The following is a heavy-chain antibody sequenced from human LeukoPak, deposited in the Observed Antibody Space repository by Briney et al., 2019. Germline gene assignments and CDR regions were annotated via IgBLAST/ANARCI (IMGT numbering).Heavy chain of an antibody. J-gene: IGHJ5*02. Sequence: SETLSLTCTVSGGSISSYYWSWIRQPPGKGLEWIGYIYYSGSTNYNPSLKSRVTISIDTSKNQFSLKLTSLTAADTAVYYCARSPGSSSQTMYNFFDPWGQGTLVTVSS. CDR1: GGSISSYY. D-gene: IGHD3-10*01. CDR3: ARSPGSSSQTMYNFFDP. V-gene: IGHV4-59*01. CDR2: IYYSGST.